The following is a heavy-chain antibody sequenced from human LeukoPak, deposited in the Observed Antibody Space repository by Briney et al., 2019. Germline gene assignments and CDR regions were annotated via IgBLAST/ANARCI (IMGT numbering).Heavy chain of an antibody. D-gene: IGHD1-1*01. Sequence: GGSLRLSCAASGFTFSDHYMDWVRQAPGKGLEWVGRTRNKANSYTTEYAASVKGRFTISRDDSKNSLYLQMNSLKTEDTAVYYCARVQTGRYYDYWGQGTLVTVSS. CDR3: ARVQTGRYYDY. J-gene: IGHJ4*02. CDR2: TRNKANSYTT. V-gene: IGHV3-72*01. CDR1: GFTFSDHY.